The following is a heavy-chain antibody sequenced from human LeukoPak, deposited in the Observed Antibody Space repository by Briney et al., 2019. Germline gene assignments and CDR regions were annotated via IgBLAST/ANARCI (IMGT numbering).Heavy chain of an antibody. CDR1: GGSISSYY. D-gene: IGHD1-7*01. V-gene: IGHV4-59*01. J-gene: IGHJ6*02. CDR3: ALGLPNYYYCGMDV. CDR2: IYYSGST. Sequence: PSETLSLTCTVSGGSISSYYWSWIRQPPGKGLEWIGYIYYSGSTNYNPSLKSRVTISVDTSKNQFSLKPSSVTAADTAVYYCALGLPNYYYCGMDVWGQGTTVTVSS.